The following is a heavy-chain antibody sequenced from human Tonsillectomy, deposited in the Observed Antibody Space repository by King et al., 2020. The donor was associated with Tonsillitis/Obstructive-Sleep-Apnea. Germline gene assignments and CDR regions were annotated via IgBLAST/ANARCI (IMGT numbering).Heavy chain of an antibody. J-gene: IGHJ6*03. D-gene: IGHD2-2*01. V-gene: IGHV3-15*01. Sequence: VQLVESGGGLVKPGGSLRLSCAASGFTFGNAWMSWFRQAPGKGLEWGVCIKSKTDGVATDYAAPVKGRFTISRDDSKNTLYWQMNSLKTEDTAVYYFTTDYPQPYCSSTSCYFDDMDVWGKGTTVTVSS. CDR1: GFTFGNAW. CDR3: TTDYPQPYCSSTSCYFDDMDV. CDR2: IKSKTDGVAT.